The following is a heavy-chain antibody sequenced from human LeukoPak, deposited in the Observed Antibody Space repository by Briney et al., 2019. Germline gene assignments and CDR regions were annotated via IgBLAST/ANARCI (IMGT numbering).Heavy chain of an antibody. CDR1: GFTFSSYG. CDR2: ISYDGSNK. CDR3: ARDGGVGGDYPLDYFDC. J-gene: IGHJ4*02. V-gene: IGHV3-30*03. Sequence: PGRSLRLSCAASGFTFSSYGMHWVRQAPGKGLEWVAVISYDGSNKYYAESVQGRFTISRDNSKNTLYLQMSSLRAEDTAVYYCARDGGVGGDYPLDYFDCWGQGTLVTVSS. D-gene: IGHD4-17*01.